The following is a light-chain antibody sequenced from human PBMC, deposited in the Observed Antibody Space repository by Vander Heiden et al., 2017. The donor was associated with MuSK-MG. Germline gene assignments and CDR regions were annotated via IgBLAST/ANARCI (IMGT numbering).Light chain of an antibody. J-gene: IGKJ2*01. CDR1: QSVSSSY. V-gene: IGKV3-20*01. CDR3: EQDGSALYT. Sequence: VLPQCPATLSSYQGERATLSCRASQSVSSSYLAWYQQKPGQATRLFIYGASSRATGMPDRFSGSGSGTDVTLTISRLEPEDFAVYYCEQDGSALYTFGQGTKLEIK. CDR2: GAS.